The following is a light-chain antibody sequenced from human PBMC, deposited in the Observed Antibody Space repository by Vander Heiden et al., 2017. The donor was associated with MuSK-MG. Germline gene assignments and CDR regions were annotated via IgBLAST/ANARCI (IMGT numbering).Light chain of an antibody. CDR2: DDN. V-gene: IGLV3-21*02. CDR3: QVSETRSNNLVV. CDR1: NIGSKS. J-gene: IGLJ2*01. Sequence: SYVLTQPPSVSVAPGPTARNTCGGNNIGSKSVHWYHQQPAHAPVLVVFDDNDRRCGTSAGFSCSTSGNTTTMTITSVAAGEEGDYYCQVSETRSNNLVVFGGGTKLTVL.